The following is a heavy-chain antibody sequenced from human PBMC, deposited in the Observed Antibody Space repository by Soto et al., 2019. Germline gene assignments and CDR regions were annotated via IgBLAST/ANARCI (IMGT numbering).Heavy chain of an antibody. D-gene: IGHD3-22*01. V-gene: IGHV4-31*03. CDR1: GGSISSGGYY. J-gene: IGHJ5*02. CDR2: IYYSGST. Sequence: PSETLSLTCTVSGGSISSGGYYWSWIRQHPGKGLEWIGYIYYSGSTYYNPSLKSRFTISVDTSKNQFSLKLSSVTAADTAVYYCARVTVVASPRFDPWGQGTLVTVSS. CDR3: ARVTVVASPRFDP.